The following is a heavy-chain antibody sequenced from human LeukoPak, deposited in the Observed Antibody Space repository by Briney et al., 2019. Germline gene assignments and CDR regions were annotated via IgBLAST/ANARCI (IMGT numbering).Heavy chain of an antibody. CDR2: IIPIFGTA. Sequence: GASVKVSYKASGGTFSSYAISWVRQAPGQGVEWMGGIIPIFGTANYAQKFQGRVTITADKSTSTAYMELRSLRSEDTAVYYCARESNEAFDIWGQGTMVTVSS. CDR1: GGTFSSYA. J-gene: IGHJ3*02. V-gene: IGHV1-69*06. D-gene: IGHD4-11*01. CDR3: ARESNEAFDI.